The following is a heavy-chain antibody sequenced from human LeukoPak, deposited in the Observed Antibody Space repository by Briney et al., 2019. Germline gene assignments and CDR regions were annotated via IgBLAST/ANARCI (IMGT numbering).Heavy chain of an antibody. V-gene: IGHV4-59*11. D-gene: IGHD2-2*01. CDR1: GYTINNHY. CDR2: LHYRGNT. CDR3: ARESSTSQTNLFDY. Sequence: PSETLSLTGSVSGYTINNHYWRWLRPPPGQGRKWFGYLHYRGNTNHNSSLRGRVTISLDTSKNKFSLRLSSVTAADTAIYFCARESSTSQTNLFDYWGQGTLVTVSS. J-gene: IGHJ4*02.